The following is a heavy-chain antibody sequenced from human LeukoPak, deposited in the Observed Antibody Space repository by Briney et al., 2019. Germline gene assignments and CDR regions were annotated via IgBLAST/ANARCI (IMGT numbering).Heavy chain of an antibody. CDR3: ARGTDTKPFWSGYWVDV. CDR2: ISYDESNK. J-gene: IGHJ6*02. D-gene: IGHD3-3*01. V-gene: IGHV3-30*03. Sequence: AGSLRLSCTAYGFTFSSSSMHWVRQPPGKGLEWVAVISYDESNKYYADSVKGRFTISRDNSKNTLYLQMNSLRAEDTAVYYCARGTDTKPFWSGYWVDVWGQGTTVTVSS. CDR1: GFTFSSSS.